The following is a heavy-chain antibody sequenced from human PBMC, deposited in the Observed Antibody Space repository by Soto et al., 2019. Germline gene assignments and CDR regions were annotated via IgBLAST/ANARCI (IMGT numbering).Heavy chain of an antibody. Sequence: PSETLSLTCTVSGGSISSGDYYWSWIRQPPGKGLEWIGYIYYSGSTYYNPSLKSRVTISVDTSKNQFSLKLSPVTAADTAVYYCARDGAEMATIGWFDPWGQGTLVTVSS. J-gene: IGHJ5*02. D-gene: IGHD5-12*01. CDR1: GGSISSGDYY. CDR2: IYYSGST. CDR3: ARDGAEMATIGWFDP. V-gene: IGHV4-30-4*01.